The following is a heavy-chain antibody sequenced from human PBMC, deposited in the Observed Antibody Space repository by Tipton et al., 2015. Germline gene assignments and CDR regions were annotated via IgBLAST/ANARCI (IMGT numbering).Heavy chain of an antibody. CDR2: INQDGSEK. V-gene: IGHV3-7*01. CDR1: GFSFSSHW. J-gene: IGHJ4*02. Sequence: SPRLSCVDSGFSFSSHWMSWVRQAPGKGLEWVANINQDGSEKFYVDSVKGRFTISRDNAKNSLYLQMNSLRAEDTAVYYCARDGDWNYSPYDYWGQGTLVTVSS. D-gene: IGHD1-7*01. CDR3: ARDGDWNYSPYDY.